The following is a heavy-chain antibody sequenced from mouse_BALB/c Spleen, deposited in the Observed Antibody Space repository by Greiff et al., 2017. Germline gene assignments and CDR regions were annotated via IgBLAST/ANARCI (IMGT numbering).Heavy chain of an antibody. J-gene: IGHJ2*01. CDR1: GFNIKDTY. CDR2: IDPANGNT. V-gene: IGHV14-3*02. D-gene: IGHD1-1*01. CDR3: ARERGYYGSSYDY. Sequence: VQLQQSGAELVKPGASVKLSCTASGFNIKDTYMHWVKQRPEQGLEWIGRIDPANGNTKYDPKFQGKATITADTSSNTAYLQLSSLTSEDTAVYYCARERGYYGSSYDYWGQGTTLTVSS.